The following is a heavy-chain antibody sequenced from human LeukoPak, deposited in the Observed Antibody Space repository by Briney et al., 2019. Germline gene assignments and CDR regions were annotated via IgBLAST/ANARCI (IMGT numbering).Heavy chain of an antibody. CDR3: TRVGVGRTFDY. CDR2: VGIAGDT. Sequence: GGSLRLSCAGAGFTFSSFDMHWVRQGAGKGLEWVSGVGIAGDTYYPVSVKGRFTISRENAKNSLYLQMSSLRAEDTAVYYCTRVGVGRTFDYWGQGTLVTVSS. CDR1: GFTFSSFD. V-gene: IGHV3-13*01. J-gene: IGHJ4*02. D-gene: IGHD1-26*01.